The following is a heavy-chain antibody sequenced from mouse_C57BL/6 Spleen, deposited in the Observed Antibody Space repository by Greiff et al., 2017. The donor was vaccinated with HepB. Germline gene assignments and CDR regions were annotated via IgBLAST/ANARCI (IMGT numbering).Heavy chain of an antibody. D-gene: IGHD2-4*01. Sequence: VQLKESGPELVKPGDSVKISCKASGYSFTGYFMNWVMQSHGKSLEWIGRINPYNGDTFYNQKFKGKATLTVDKSSSTAHMELRSLTSEDSAVYYCARGRNYDYDENYFDYWGQGTTLTVSS. CDR3: ARGRNYDYDENYFDY. CDR1: GYSFTGYF. V-gene: IGHV1-20*01. J-gene: IGHJ2*01. CDR2: INPYNGDT.